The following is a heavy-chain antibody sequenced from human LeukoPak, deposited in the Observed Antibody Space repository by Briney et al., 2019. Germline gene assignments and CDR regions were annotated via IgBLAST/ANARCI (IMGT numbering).Heavy chain of an antibody. CDR1: GGSISSSGYY. Sequence: PSETLSLTCTVSGGSISSSGYYWGWIRQPPGKGLEWIGSIYDSGSTYYNPSLKSRVTMSVDTSKNQFSLKLNSVTAADTAVYYCARRSGYDFWSGYQKYYFDYWGQGTLVTVSS. J-gene: IGHJ4*02. V-gene: IGHV4-39*01. D-gene: IGHD3-3*01. CDR3: ARRSGYDFWSGYQKYYFDY. CDR2: IYDSGST.